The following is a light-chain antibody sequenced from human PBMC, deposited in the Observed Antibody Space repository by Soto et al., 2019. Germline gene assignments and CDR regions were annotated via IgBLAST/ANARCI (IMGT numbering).Light chain of an antibody. V-gene: IGLV2-14*01. Sequence: QSALTQPASVSGSPGQSITISCIGTNNDVGGFQYVSWYQHRPGNAPKLMIYEVSNRPSGVSDRFSGSKSGNTASLTISGLQAEDAADYYCTSYTPSTPRVFGGGTKLTVL. CDR1: NNDVGGFQY. CDR2: EVS. CDR3: TSYTPSTPRV. J-gene: IGLJ3*02.